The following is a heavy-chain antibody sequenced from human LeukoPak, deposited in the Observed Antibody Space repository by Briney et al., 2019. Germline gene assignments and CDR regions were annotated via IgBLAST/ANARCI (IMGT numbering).Heavy chain of an antibody. J-gene: IGHJ3*02. CDR2: ISSSSSYI. Sequence: GGSLRLSCAASGFTFSTYSMNWVRQAPGKGLEWVSSISSSSSYIYYADSVKGRFTISRDNAKNSLYLQMNSLRAEDTAVYYCAREILAAAVDDAFDIWGQGTMVTVSS. D-gene: IGHD6-13*01. CDR1: GFTFSTYS. CDR3: AREILAAAVDDAFDI. V-gene: IGHV3-21*01.